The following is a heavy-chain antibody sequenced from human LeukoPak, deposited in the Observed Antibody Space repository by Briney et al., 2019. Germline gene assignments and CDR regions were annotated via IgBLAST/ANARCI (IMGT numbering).Heavy chain of an antibody. CDR3: ARGQQLLGHLFDY. Sequence: PSETLSLTCTVSGASISSYFWSWIRQPPGKGLEWIGYIYYGGSTNYNPSLKSRVTVSADSSKNQFSLKLSSVTAAHTAVYYCARGQQLLGHLFDYWGQGTLVTVSS. V-gene: IGHV4-59*01. CDR1: GASISSYF. CDR2: IYYGGST. J-gene: IGHJ4*02. D-gene: IGHD6-13*01.